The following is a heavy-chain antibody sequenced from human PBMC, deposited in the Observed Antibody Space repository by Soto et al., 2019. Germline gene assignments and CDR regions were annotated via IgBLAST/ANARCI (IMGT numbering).Heavy chain of an antibody. J-gene: IGHJ6*02. CDR2: INSDGSTT. Sequence: GASVKVSCAASGFTFSSYWIHWVRQAPGRGLVWVSHINSDGSTTSYADSVKGRFTISRDKAKNTVSLQMNSLRAEDTAVYFCARVSVVAGAINAMDVWGQGTTVTVSS. CDR1: GFTFSSYW. CDR3: ARVSVVAGAINAMDV. D-gene: IGHD2-15*01. V-gene: IGHV3-74*01.